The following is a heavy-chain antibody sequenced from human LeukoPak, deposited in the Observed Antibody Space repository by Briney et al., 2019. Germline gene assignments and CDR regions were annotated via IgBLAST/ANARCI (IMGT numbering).Heavy chain of an antibody. D-gene: IGHD2-15*01. CDR1: GGSFSGYY. V-gene: IGHV4-59*12. CDR2: IYYSGST. J-gene: IGHJ6*03. CDR3: ARGGCSGGTCYSIYYYYVDV. Sequence: SETLSLTCAVYGGSFSGYYWSWIRQPPGKGLEWSGYIYYSGSTNYNPSLKSRVTMSVDTSKNQFSLKLRSVTAADTAVYYCARGGCSGGTCYSIYYYYVDVWDKGTTVTVSS.